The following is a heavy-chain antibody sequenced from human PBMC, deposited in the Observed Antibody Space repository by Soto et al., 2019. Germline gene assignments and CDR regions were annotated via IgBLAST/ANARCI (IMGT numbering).Heavy chain of an antibody. Sequence: GGSLRLSCAASGFTFSSYGMHWVRQAPGKGLEWVAVISYDGSNKYYADSVKGRFTISRDNSKNTLYLQMNSLRAEDTAVYYCAKDLRAVAGTEGFYYYYYGMDVWGQGTTVTVSS. CDR1: GFTFSSYG. J-gene: IGHJ6*02. D-gene: IGHD6-19*01. V-gene: IGHV3-30*18. CDR3: AKDLRAVAGTEGFYYYYYGMDV. CDR2: ISYDGSNK.